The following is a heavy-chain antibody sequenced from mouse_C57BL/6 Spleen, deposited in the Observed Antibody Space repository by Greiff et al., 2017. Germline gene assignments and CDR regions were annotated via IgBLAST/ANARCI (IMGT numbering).Heavy chain of an antibody. CDR2: IYPGGGYT. CDR3: ARSRYYGSSYDGYAMDY. J-gene: IGHJ4*01. Sequence: VKLMESGAELVRPGTSVKMSCKASGYTFTNYWIGWAKQRPGHGLEWIGDIYPGGGYTNYNEKFKGKATLTADKSSSTAYMQFSSLTSEDSAIYYCARSRYYGSSYDGYAMDYWGQGTSVTVSS. CDR1: GYTFTNYW. D-gene: IGHD1-1*01. V-gene: IGHV1-63*01.